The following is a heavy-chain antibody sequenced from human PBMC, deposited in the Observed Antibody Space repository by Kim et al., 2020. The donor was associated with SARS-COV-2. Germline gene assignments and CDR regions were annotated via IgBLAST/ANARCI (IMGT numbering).Heavy chain of an antibody. D-gene: IGHD2-21*01. CDR3: AKSDCGGDGCYLINY. J-gene: IGHJ4*02. V-gene: IGHV3-23*01. Sequence: DSVNVHFIISRDNSKNILYLQMNGLRAEDTAIYYCAKSDCGGDGCYLINYWGQGTLVTVSS.